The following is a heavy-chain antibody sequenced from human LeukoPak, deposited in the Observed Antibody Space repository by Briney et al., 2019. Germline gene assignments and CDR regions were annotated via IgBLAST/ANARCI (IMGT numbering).Heavy chain of an antibody. J-gene: IGHJ4*02. Sequence: SETLSLTCTVSGDSFSSGGHYWNWIRQRPGKGLEWIGYIFYTGSTYYNPSLKSRVAISVDTSKNQFSLKLSSVTAADTAVYYCARSPGIWNEYGRLEYWGQGALVTVSS. CDR2: IFYTGST. CDR1: GDSFSSGGHY. CDR3: ARSPGIWNEYGRLEY. V-gene: IGHV4-31*03. D-gene: IGHD1-1*01.